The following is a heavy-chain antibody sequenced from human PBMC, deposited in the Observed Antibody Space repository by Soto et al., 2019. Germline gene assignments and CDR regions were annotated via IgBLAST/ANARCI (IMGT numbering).Heavy chain of an antibody. CDR2: SRDRGSGYST. CDR1: GFTLSDSY. CDR3: VRDTYFSDSSAYTRCFVH. D-gene: IGHD6-19*01. V-gene: IGHV3-72*01. J-gene: IGHJ5*02. Sequence: EVQLVESGGGLVQPGGSLRLSCAASGFTLSDSYIDWVRQAPGKGLEWVGRSRDRGSGYSTIYAASVKGRFAASRDDSNNLVYLEMNSLTTEDTAVYSCVRDTYFSDSSAYTRCFVHWGQGTLVTVSS.